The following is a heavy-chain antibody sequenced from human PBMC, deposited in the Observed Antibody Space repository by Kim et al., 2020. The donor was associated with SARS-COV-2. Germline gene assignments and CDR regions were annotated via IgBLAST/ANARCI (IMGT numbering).Heavy chain of an antibody. D-gene: IGHD3-3*01. CDR3: ARRLSGRHHDY. CDR2: INYSGST. Sequence: SETLSLTCTVSGDSISSSPYFWAWIRQPPGKGLEWIASINYSGSTYYNPSLKSRVTISVETSKNQFSLNLSSVTAADTAIYYCARRLSGRHHDYWGQGTLVTVSS. V-gene: IGHV4-39*01. CDR1: GDSISSSPYF. J-gene: IGHJ4*02.